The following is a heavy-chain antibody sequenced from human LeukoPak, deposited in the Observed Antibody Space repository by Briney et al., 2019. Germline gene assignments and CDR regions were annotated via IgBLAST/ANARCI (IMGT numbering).Heavy chain of an antibody. CDR2: IYTSGST. CDR1: GGSISSYY. J-gene: IGHJ3*02. D-gene: IGHD4-17*01. V-gene: IGHV4-59*01. CDR3: ARDPTTVTKGLDI. Sequence: NPSETLSLTCTVSGGSISSYYWSWIRQPPGKGLEWIGYIYTSGSTNYNPSLKSRVTISVDTSKKQFSLKLSSVTAADTAVYYCARDPTTVTKGLDIWGQGTMVTVSS.